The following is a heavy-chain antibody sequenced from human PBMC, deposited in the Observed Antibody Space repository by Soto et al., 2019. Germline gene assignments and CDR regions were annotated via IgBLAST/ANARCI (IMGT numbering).Heavy chain of an antibody. CDR2: IHYSGNT. Sequence: QVQLRESGPGLVKPSQTLSLACLFIGGSVNTGDNYWSWVRQSPGRGLEWIGYIHYSGNTYYNPALENRLTISVDASKNQFSLRLSSVTAADTAVYYCAREPFDGMDVWGQGTNVTVSS. CDR3: AREPFDGMDV. V-gene: IGHV4-30-4*01. CDR1: GGSVNTGDNY. J-gene: IGHJ6*02.